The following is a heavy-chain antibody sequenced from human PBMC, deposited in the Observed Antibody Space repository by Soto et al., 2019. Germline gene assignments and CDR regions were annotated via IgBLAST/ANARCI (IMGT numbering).Heavy chain of an antibody. D-gene: IGHD6-13*01. J-gene: IGHJ4*01. CDR3: ARFGAAAAHDDN. CDR1: ILSIGVNH. Sequence: SDPLSITCYISILSIGVNHWGWIRQAPGKGLEWVGYVHFSGSTTYNPSLEPRLNISFDMSKSQVYLQLTSVTAADTAVYYCARFGAAAAHDDNWGRGVLVT. CDR2: VHFSGST. V-gene: IGHV4-59*07.